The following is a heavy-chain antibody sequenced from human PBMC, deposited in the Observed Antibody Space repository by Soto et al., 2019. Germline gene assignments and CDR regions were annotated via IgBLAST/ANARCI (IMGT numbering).Heavy chain of an antibody. V-gene: IGHV4-34*01. CDR3: AKDKITGLLDY. Sequence: PSETLSLTCAVHGGSFSGYYWTWIRQPPGTGLEWIGEINHSGSTNYNPSLKSRVTISVDTSKNQFSLKLTSVTAADTALYYCAKDKITGLLDYSAQGTLVTVSS. J-gene: IGHJ4*02. CDR2: INHSGST. CDR1: GGSFSGYY. D-gene: IGHD2-8*02.